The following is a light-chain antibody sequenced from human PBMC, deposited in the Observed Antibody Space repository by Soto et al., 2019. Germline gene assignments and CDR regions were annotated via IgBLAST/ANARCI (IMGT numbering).Light chain of an antibody. Sequence: QSALTQPASVSGPPGQAITISCTGTSSDVGAYNYVSWYQQHPGKAPKLMIYEVSNRPSGVSNRFSGSQSGNTASLTISGLQAEDEADYYCSSYISSSTLVFGNGTKGTVL. CDR1: SSDVGAYNY. V-gene: IGLV2-14*01. CDR3: SSYISSSTLV. CDR2: EVS. J-gene: IGLJ1*01.